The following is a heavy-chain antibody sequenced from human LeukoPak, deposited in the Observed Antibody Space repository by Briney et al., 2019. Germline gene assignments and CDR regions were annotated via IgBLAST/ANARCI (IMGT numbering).Heavy chain of an antibody. D-gene: IGHD6-13*01. CDR2: IIPILGIA. V-gene: IGHV1-69*04. CDR1: GGTFSSYA. Sequence: EASVKVSCKASGGTFSSYAISWVRQAPGQGLEWMGRIIPILGIANYAQKFQGRVTITADKSTSTVYMELSSLRSEDTAVYYCAREYSAAAGFDYWGQGTLVTVSS. CDR3: AREYSAAAGFDY. J-gene: IGHJ4*02.